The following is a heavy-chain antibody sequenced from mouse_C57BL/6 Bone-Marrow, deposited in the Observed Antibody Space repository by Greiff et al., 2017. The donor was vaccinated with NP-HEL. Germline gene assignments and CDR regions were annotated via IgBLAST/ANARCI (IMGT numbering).Heavy chain of an antibody. V-gene: IGHV1-64*01. Sequence: QVQLQQPGAELVKPGASVKLSCKASGYTFTSYWMHWVKQRPGQGLEWIGMIHPNSGSTNYNEKFKSKATLTVDKSSSTAYMQLSSLTSEDSAVYYCARRFYYDYEVWFAYWGQGTLVTVSA. J-gene: IGHJ3*01. CDR2: IHPNSGST. CDR1: GYTFTSYW. CDR3: ARRFYYDYEVWFAY. D-gene: IGHD2-4*01.